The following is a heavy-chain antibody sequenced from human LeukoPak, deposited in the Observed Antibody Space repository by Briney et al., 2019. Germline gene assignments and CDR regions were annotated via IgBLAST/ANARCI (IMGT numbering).Heavy chain of an antibody. CDR3: ARVTGGLDIVVVPAAFSIDY. V-gene: IGHV4-59*06. Sequence: SGTLSLTCTVSGGSISSYYWSWIRQHPGKGLEWIGYIYYSGSTYYNPSLKSRVTISVDTSKNQFSLKLSSVTAADTAVYYCARVTGGLDIVVVPAAFSIDYWGQGTLVTVSS. D-gene: IGHD2-2*01. J-gene: IGHJ4*02. CDR1: GGSISSYY. CDR2: IYYSGST.